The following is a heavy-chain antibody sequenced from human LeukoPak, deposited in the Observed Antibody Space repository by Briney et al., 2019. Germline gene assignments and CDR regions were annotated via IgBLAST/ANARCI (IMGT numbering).Heavy chain of an antibody. Sequence: QPGGSLRLSCAASGFTFSNYVMTWVRQAPGKGLEWVSAVSNDGGNTYYADSVKGRFTISRDNSKNTLYLQMNSLRAEDTAVYYCAKDGSSGWYDYFDYWGQGTLVNVSS. CDR3: AKDGSSGWYDYFDY. V-gene: IGHV3-23*01. D-gene: IGHD6-19*01. CDR1: GFTFSNYV. CDR2: VSNDGGNT. J-gene: IGHJ4*02.